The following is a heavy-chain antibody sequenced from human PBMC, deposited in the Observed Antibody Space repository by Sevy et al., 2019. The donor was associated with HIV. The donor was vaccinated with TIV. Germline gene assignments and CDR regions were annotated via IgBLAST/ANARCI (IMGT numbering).Heavy chain of an antibody. Sequence: GGSLRLSCSAFGFTFQSYGMHWVRQAPGKGPEWLAVISSDGINQNYGDSVKGRFTISRDNSRNLLFLQMNSLTPSDTAVYFCTKESLRGTYIRGDFDHWGPGTLVTVSS. CDR2: ISSDGINQ. CDR1: GFTFQSYG. V-gene: IGHV3-30*18. D-gene: IGHD3-10*02. CDR3: TKESLRGTYIRGDFDH. J-gene: IGHJ4*02.